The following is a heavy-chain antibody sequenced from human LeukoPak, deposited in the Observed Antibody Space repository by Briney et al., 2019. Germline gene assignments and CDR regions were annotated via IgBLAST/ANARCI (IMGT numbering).Heavy chain of an antibody. D-gene: IGHD1-26*01. V-gene: IGHV5-51*01. CDR2: IYPGDSDT. CDR3: ARASPPKSEVEAKGTYYGMDV. CDR1: GYSFTSYW. J-gene: IGHJ6*02. Sequence: GESLKISCKGSGYSFTSYWIGWVRQMPGKGLEWMGIIYPGDSDTRYSPSFQGQVTITADKSISTAYLQWSSLKASDTAMYYCARASPPKSEVEAKGTYYGMDVWGQGTTVTVSS.